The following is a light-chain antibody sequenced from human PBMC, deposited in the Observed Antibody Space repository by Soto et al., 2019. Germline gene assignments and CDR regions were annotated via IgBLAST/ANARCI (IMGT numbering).Light chain of an antibody. CDR1: QSVSSSY. CDR3: QQYNNWLSIT. J-gene: IGKJ5*01. Sequence: EIVLTQSPGTLSLSPGERATLSCRASQSVSSSYLAWSQQKPGQAPRLLIYGASSRATGIPDRFSGSGSGTDFTLTVSSLEPEDFAVYYCQQYNNWLSITFGQGTRLEIK. V-gene: IGKV3-20*01. CDR2: GAS.